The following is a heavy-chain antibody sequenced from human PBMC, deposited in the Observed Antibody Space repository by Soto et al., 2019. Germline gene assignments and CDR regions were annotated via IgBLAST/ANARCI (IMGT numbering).Heavy chain of an antibody. D-gene: IGHD1-1*01. Sequence: QVHLVESGGGVVQPGMSLRLSCAASGFEFSDFGMDWVRQAPGKGLERVAVISYDGNHQFYAGSVKGRFMISRDDSEKILYPQMNTLTDDDTAVYYCAKDQLEIGYNYNYGMDGLGHVTTVTVS. J-gene: IGHJ6*02. CDR3: AKDQLEIGYNYNYGMDG. CDR2: ISYDGNHQ. V-gene: IGHV3-30*18. CDR1: GFEFSDFG.